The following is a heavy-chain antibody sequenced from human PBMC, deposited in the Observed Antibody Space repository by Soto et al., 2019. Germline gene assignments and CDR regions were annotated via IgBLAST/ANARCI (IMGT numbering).Heavy chain of an antibody. D-gene: IGHD3-22*01. CDR2: INPNSGGT. CDR3: ATDCIARYYYCSSGWYYFDY. V-gene: IGHV1-2*02. J-gene: IGHJ4*02. CDR1: GYTFTGYY. Sequence: SSVKVSCKASGYTFTGYYMHWVRQAPGQGLEWMGWINPNSGGTNYAQKFQGRVTMTRDTSISTAYMELSRLRSDDTAVYYCATDCIARYYYCSSGWYYFDYWGQGTLRTGS.